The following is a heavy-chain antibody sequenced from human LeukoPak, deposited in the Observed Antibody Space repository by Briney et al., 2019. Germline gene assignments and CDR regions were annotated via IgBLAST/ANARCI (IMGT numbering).Heavy chain of an antibody. J-gene: IGHJ6*02. D-gene: IGHD5/OR15-5a*01. CDR1: GFILSNHW. CDR3: ARDVSVSGMDV. Sequence: GGSLRLSCAASGFILSNHWMSWVRQAPGKGLEWVANIKTDGSEKYYVDSVKGRFTISRDNPKNSLYLQMNSLRAEDTATYYCARDVSVSGMDVWGQGTTVTVSS. V-gene: IGHV3-7*01. CDR2: IKTDGSEK.